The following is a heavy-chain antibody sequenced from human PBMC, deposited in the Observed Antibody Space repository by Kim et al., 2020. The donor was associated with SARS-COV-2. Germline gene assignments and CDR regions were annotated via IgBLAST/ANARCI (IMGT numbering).Heavy chain of an antibody. D-gene: IGHD2-2*01. V-gene: IGHV1-18*01. CDR1: GYTLTSYG. CDR2: INPYNGDT. Sequence: ASVKVSCKASGYTLTSYGISWVRQAPGQGLEWMGWINPYNGDTNYAQTLQGRVPITTDTSTSTAYMDLRSLRSDDTAVYYCARDFEPADSPYWYFALWGR. J-gene: IGHJ2*01. CDR3: ARDFEPADSPYWYFAL.